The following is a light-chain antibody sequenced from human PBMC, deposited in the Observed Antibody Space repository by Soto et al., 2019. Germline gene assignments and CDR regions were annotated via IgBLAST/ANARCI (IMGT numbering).Light chain of an antibody. V-gene: IGKV1-5*01. CDR3: QQYHSYS. Sequence: DIQMTQSPSTLSASVGDRVTITCRASQSMSSWLAWYQQKPGKAPKLLIYDASSLESGVPSRFSGSGSGTEFTLPISSLQPDDFATYYCQQYHSYSFGQGTKVEIK. J-gene: IGKJ1*01. CDR1: QSMSSW. CDR2: DAS.